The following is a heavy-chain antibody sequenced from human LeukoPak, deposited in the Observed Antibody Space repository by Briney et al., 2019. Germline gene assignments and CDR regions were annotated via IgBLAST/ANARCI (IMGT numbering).Heavy chain of an antibody. CDR1: GYSFTSYW. D-gene: IGHD3-22*01. V-gene: IGHV5-10-1*01. Sequence: GESLKISCKGSGYSFTSYWITWVRQMPGKGLEWLGRIDPSDSYTDYSPSFQGHVTISADKSISTAYLQWSSLKASDTAMYYCAIDPYSYGGSGSLDYWGQGTLVTVSS. J-gene: IGHJ4*02. CDR3: AIDPYSYGGSGSLDY. CDR2: IDPSDSYT.